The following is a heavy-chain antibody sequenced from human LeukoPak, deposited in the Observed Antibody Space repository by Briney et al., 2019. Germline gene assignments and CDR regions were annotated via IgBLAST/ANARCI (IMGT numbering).Heavy chain of an antibody. Sequence: GGSLRLSCAASGFTFSSYSMNWVRQAPGKGLEWVSVIYSGGSTYYADSVKGRFTISRDNSKNTLYLQMNSLRAEDAAVYYCARDVHYGSGRGSFDYWGQGTLVTVSS. V-gene: IGHV3-66*01. CDR3: ARDVHYGSGRGSFDY. J-gene: IGHJ4*02. CDR2: IYSGGST. D-gene: IGHD3-10*01. CDR1: GFTFSSYS.